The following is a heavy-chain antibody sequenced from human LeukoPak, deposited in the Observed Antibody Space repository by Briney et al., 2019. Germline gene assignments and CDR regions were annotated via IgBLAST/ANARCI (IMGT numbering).Heavy chain of an antibody. CDR2: ISWNSGSI. CDR3: AGQVVVVAATDWFDP. J-gene: IGHJ5*02. CDR1: GFTFDDYA. V-gene: IGHV3-9*01. D-gene: IGHD2-15*01. Sequence: GGSLRLSCAASGFTFDDYAMHWVRQAPGKGLEWVSGISWNSGSIGYADSVKGRFTISRDNAKSSLYLQMNSLRAEDTALYYCAGQVVVVAATDWFDPWGQGTLVTVSS.